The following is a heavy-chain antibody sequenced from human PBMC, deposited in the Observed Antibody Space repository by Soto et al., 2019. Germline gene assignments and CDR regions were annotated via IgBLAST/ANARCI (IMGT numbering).Heavy chain of an antibody. CDR3: ARDTVVVVPAAMKPYYYYGMDV. CDR1: GGTFSSYA. Sequence: VKVSCKASGGTFSSYAISWVRQAPGQGFEWMGGIIPIFGTANYAQKFQGRVTITADKSTSTAYMELSSLRSEDTAVYYCARDTVVVVPAAMKPYYYYGMDVWGQGTTVTVS. D-gene: IGHD2-2*01. V-gene: IGHV1-69*13. CDR2: IIPIFGTA. J-gene: IGHJ6*02.